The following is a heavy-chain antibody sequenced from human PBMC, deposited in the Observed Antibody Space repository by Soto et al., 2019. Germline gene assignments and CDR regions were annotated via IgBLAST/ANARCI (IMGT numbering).Heavy chain of an antibody. CDR3: AKDRARYCGGGSCYSIFDS. V-gene: IGHV3-30*18. CDR2: ISYDGSNK. J-gene: IGHJ4*02. D-gene: IGHD2-15*01. Sequence: GGSLRLSCAASGFTFSSYGMHWVRQAPGKGLEWVAVISYDGSNKYYADSVKGRFTISRDNSKNTLYLLMNSLRPEDTAVYFCAKDRARYCGGGSCYSIFDSWGQGTLVTVSS. CDR1: GFTFSSYG.